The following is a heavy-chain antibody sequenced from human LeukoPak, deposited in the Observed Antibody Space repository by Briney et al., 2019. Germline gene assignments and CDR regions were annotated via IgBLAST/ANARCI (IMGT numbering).Heavy chain of an antibody. Sequence: SGGSLRLSCADPGFTFSSFWMAWVRQAPGKGLERVASIKYDESERHHVDSVESRFTISRDNAKKSLDLQMNSRRGEDTAVYFCTRVTTNGYFEYWGQGTLVTVSS. J-gene: IGHJ4*02. V-gene: IGHV3-7*04. CDR1: GFTFSSFW. CDR2: IKYDESER. CDR3: TRVTTNGYFEY. D-gene: IGHD1-1*01.